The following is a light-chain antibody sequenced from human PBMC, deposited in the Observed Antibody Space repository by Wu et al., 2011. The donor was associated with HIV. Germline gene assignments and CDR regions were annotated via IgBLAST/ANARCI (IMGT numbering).Light chain of an antibody. CDR1: QSISSMY. V-gene: IGKV3-20*01. J-gene: IGKJ1*01. CDR2: ATS. Sequence: ESVLTQSPGILSLSPGERAALSCRASQSISSMYLAWYQQKPGQAPRLLIYATSNRATGIPDRFSGSGSGTDFTLTISRLEPEDFAVYHCQQYGSSPWTFGQGTQGGNQT. CDR3: QQYGSSPWT.